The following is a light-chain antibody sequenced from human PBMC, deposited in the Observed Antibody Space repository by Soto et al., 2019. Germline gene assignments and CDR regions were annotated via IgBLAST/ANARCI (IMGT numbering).Light chain of an antibody. Sequence: DLQLTQSPSFLSASVGDRVTITCRASQGISSYLAWYQQKPGKAPKLLIYAASTLQSGVPSRFSGSGSGTEFTLTISSLQPEDFATYYCQQPNSYPWTFGQGTKVEIK. J-gene: IGKJ1*01. V-gene: IGKV1-9*01. CDR1: QGISSY. CDR3: QQPNSYPWT. CDR2: AAS.